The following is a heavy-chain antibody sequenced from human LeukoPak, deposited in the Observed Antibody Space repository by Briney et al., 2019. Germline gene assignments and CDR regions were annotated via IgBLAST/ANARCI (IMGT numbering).Heavy chain of an antibody. CDR2: TYTSGST. CDR1: GGSISSSSYY. Sequence: SETLSLTCTVSGGSISSSSYYWGWIRQPPGKGLEWIGSTYTSGSTNYSPSLKSRVTISVDTSKNQFSLKLSSVTAADTAVYFCARGFLVGTTIAFDIWGQGTIVTVSS. D-gene: IGHD1-26*01. J-gene: IGHJ3*02. CDR3: ARGFLVGTTIAFDI. V-gene: IGHV4-39*07.